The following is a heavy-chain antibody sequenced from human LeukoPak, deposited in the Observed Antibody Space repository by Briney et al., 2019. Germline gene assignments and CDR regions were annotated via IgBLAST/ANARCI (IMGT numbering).Heavy chain of an antibody. J-gene: IGHJ5*02. Sequence: GASVKVSCKASGYTFTGYYMHWVRQAPGQGLEWMGWINPNSGGTSYAQKFQGRVTMTRDTSISTAYMELSRLRSDDTAVYYCAREDQRYGGRFLEWLLYDPCWFDPWGQGTLVTVSS. V-gene: IGHV1-2*02. D-gene: IGHD3-3*01. CDR1: GYTFTGYY. CDR2: INPNSGGT. CDR3: AREDQRYGGRFLEWLLYDPCWFDP.